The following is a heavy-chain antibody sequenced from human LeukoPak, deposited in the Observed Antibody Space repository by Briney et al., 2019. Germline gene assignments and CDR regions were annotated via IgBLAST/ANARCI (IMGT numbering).Heavy chain of an antibody. CDR1: GGTFSSYA. D-gene: IGHD5-18*01. V-gene: IGHV1-69*13. CDR2: IIPIFGTA. Sequence: ASVKVSCKASGGTFSSYAISWVRQAPGQGLEWMGGIIPIFGTANYAQRFQGRVTITADESTSTAYMELSSLRSEDTAVYYCARTRGYSYGPDAFDIWGQGTMVTVSS. CDR3: ARTRGYSYGPDAFDI. J-gene: IGHJ3*02.